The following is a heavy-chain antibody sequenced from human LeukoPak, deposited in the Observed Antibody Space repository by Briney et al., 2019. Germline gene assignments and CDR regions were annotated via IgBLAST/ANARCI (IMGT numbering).Heavy chain of an antibody. J-gene: IGHJ3*01. Sequence: SQTLSLPCDISGDTVSSNSAAWNWIRQSPSRGLEWLGRTYYRSKWYYDHAVSVKSRITIRPDTSKNQFSLQLNSVTADDTAVYYCARGFALDFWGQGTMVTVSS. CDR1: GDTVSSNSAA. V-gene: IGHV6-1*01. CDR2: TYYRSKWYY. CDR3: ARGFALDF.